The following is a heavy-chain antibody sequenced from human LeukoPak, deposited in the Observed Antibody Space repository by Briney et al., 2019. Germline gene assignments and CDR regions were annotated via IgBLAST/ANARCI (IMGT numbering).Heavy chain of an antibody. Sequence: QSGGSLRLSCAASGFTFSYYGLQWVRQGPGKGLEWVAVISYDGSNKYYADSVKGRFTISRDNSKNTLYLQMNSLRAEDTAVYYCAKQCGGSDWFDAFDIWGQGTMVTVSS. CDR3: AKQCGGSDWFDAFDI. CDR2: ISYDGSNK. V-gene: IGHV3-30*18. J-gene: IGHJ3*02. D-gene: IGHD6-19*01. CDR1: GFTFSYYG.